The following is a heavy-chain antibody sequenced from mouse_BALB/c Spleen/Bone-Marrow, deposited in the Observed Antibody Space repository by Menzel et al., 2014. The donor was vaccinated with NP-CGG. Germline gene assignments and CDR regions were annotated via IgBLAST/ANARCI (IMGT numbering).Heavy chain of an antibody. J-gene: IGHJ4*01. CDR3: SRGRRDALDY. V-gene: IGHV1S81*02. CDR2: INPSNGGT. Sequence: QVQLQQSGAELVKPGASVKLSCKASGYTFTSYYMYWVKQRPGQGLEWFGEINPSNGGTNFNEKFKNKATLTVDKSSSTAYMQLSSLTPEDFAVYYCSRGRRDALDYWGQGASVTVSS. CDR1: GYTFTSYY.